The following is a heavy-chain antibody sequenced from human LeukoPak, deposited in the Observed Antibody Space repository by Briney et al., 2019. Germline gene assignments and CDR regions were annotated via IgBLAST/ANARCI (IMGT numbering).Heavy chain of an antibody. CDR2: IRYGGSNK. V-gene: IGHV3-30*02. J-gene: IGHJ4*02. Sequence: GGSLRLSCAASGFTFSSYGMHWVRQAPGKGLEWVAFIRYGGSNKYYADSVKGRFTISRDNSKNTLHLQMNSLRAEDTAVYYCAKGPLIEVAGTTWDYWGQGTLVTVSS. D-gene: IGHD6-19*01. CDR1: GFTFSSYG. CDR3: AKGPLIEVAGTTWDY.